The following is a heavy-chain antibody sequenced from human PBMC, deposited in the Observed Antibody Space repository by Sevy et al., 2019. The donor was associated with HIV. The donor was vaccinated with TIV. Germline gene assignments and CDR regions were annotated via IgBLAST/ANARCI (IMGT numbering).Heavy chain of an antibody. CDR3: AREELTWIQLWP. Sequence: GGSLRLSCAASGFTFSNYWMSWVRQTPEKGLEWGANINQDGSEKYYVDSVKGRFTISRDNATNSVFLQMNSLRAEDTAMYYCAREELTWIQLWPWGQGTLVTVSS. CDR2: INQDGSEK. J-gene: IGHJ1*01. CDR1: GFTFSNYW. V-gene: IGHV3-7*01. D-gene: IGHD5-18*01.